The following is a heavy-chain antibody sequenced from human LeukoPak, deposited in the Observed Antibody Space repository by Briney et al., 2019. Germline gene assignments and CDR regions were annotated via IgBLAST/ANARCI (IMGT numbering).Heavy chain of an antibody. CDR1: GFTFSIYA. Sequence: PGGSLRLSCAAYGFTFSIYAMSWVRQAPGKGLEWVSAITGSGGSTYSADSVKGRFTISRDNSKSTLYLQMNSLRAEDTAVYYCANQWLNGRYFDLWGRGTLVTVSS. V-gene: IGHV3-23*01. D-gene: IGHD6-19*01. CDR3: ANQWLNGRYFDL. CDR2: ITGSGGST. J-gene: IGHJ2*01.